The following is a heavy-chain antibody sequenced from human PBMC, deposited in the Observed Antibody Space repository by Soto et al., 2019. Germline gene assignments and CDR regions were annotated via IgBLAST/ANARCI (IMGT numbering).Heavy chain of an antibody. CDR2: IIPIFGTA. J-gene: IGHJ6*02. CDR3: ARREPSIAAPGYYYYGMDA. D-gene: IGHD6-6*01. Sequence: ASVKVSCKASGGTFSSYAISWVRQAPGQGLEWMGGIIPIFGTANYAQKFQGRVTITADESTSTAYMELSSLRSEDTAVYYCARREPSIAAPGYYYYGMDAWGQGTTVTVSS. V-gene: IGHV1-69*13. CDR1: GGTFSSYA.